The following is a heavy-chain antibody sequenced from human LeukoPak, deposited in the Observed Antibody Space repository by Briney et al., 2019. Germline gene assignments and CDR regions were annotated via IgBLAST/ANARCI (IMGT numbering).Heavy chain of an antibody. V-gene: IGHV3-23*01. CDR3: AKDAYYYESSGYYLRSLDY. D-gene: IGHD3-22*01. J-gene: IGHJ4*02. CDR1: GFTFSSYA. Sequence: GGSLRLSCAASGFTFSSYAMTWVRQAPGKGLEWVSAISGSGGSTYYADSVKGRFTISRDNSKNTLYLQMNSLRAEDTAVYYCAKDAYYYESSGYYLRSLDYWGQGTLVTVSS. CDR2: ISGSGGST.